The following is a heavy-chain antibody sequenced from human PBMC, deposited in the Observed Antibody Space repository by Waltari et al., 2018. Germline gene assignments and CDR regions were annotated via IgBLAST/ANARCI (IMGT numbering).Heavy chain of an antibody. Sequence: QITLKESGPTLVKPTQTLTLTCTFSGFSLSTSGVGVGWIRQPPGKALEWLALIYWDEDKRYSTSLKSRLTITKDTSKNQVVLTMTNMDPVDTATYYCAHSGIVTGTSSFDYWGQGTLVTVSS. CDR1: GFSLSTSGVG. CDR2: IYWDEDK. D-gene: IGHD1-20*01. J-gene: IGHJ4*02. V-gene: IGHV2-5*02. CDR3: AHSGIVTGTSSFDY.